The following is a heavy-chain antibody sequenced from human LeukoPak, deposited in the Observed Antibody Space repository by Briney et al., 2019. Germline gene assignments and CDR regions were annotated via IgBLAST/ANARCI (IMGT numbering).Heavy chain of an antibody. CDR3: AREIFGSGSYPYF. Sequence: PGGSLRLSCAASVVAFNTYAMHWVRQAPGQGLEWGALIWHNVSQKIYSHSLRGQFTISRDNSKNTVSLQMNNLRPEDTAVYYCAREIFGSGSYPYFWGEGTLVTVSS. CDR2: IWHNVSQK. D-gene: IGHD3-10*01. V-gene: IGHV3-33*01. J-gene: IGHJ4*02. CDR1: VVAFNTYA.